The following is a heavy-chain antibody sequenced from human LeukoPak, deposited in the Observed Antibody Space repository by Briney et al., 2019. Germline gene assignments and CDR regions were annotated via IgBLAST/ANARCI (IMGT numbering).Heavy chain of an antibody. CDR3: AKGGWDRACGGDCYTDA. Sequence: PGGSLRLSCAASGFIFRSYAMNWVRQAPGKGLEWVSAISADGDGTHYADSVRGRFTISRDSSKSTLYLQMNSLKAEDTAVYYCAKGGWDRACGGDCYTDAWGQGTLVTVSS. CDR1: GFIFRSYA. V-gene: IGHV3-23*01. J-gene: IGHJ5*02. CDR2: ISADGDGT. D-gene: IGHD2-21*02.